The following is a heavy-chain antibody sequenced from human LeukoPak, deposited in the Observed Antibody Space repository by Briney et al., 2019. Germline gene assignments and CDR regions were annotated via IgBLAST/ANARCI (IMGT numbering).Heavy chain of an antibody. D-gene: IGHD3-10*01. CDR1: GYTFTSYY. V-gene: IGHV1-46*01. Sequence: ASVKVSCKASGYTFTSYYMHWVRQAPGQGLEWMGIINPSGGSTSYAQKFQGRVTMTRDMSTSTVYMELSSLRSEDTAVYYCARLVRGRYYFDYWGQGTLVTVSS. CDR2: INPSGGST. J-gene: IGHJ4*02. CDR3: ARLVRGRYYFDY.